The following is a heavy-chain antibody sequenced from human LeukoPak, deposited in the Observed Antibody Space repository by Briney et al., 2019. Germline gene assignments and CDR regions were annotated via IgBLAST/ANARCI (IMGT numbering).Heavy chain of an antibody. V-gene: IGHV4-4*07. Sequence: SGTLSLTCTVSGGSISSYYWSWIRQPAGKGLEWIGRIYTSGSTNYNPSLKSRVTMSVDTSKNQFSLKLSSVTAADTAVYYCARETITSSPKYFDYWGQGTLVTVSS. D-gene: IGHD3-10*01. CDR1: GGSISSYY. CDR2: IYTSGST. CDR3: ARETITSSPKYFDY. J-gene: IGHJ4*02.